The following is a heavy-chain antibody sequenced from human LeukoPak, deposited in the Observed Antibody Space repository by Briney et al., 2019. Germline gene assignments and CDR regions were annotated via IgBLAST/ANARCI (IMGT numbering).Heavy chain of an antibody. D-gene: IGHD3-3*01. CDR2: IYYSGST. Sequence: SETLSLTCAVYGGSFSGYYWSWIRQHPGKGLEWIGYIYYSGSTYYNPSLKSRVTISVDTSKNQFSLKLSSVTAADTAVYYCARAEVEKLEIGYWGQGTLVTVSS. CDR3: ARAEVEKLEIGY. V-gene: IGHV4-31*11. J-gene: IGHJ4*02. CDR1: GGSFSGYY.